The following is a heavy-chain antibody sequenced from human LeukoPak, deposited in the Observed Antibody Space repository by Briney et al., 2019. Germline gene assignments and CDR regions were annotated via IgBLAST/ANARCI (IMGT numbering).Heavy chain of an antibody. V-gene: IGHV3-53*01. CDR2: IYSGGNT. Sequence: GGSLRLSRAASGFTVSSNYMSWVRQAPGKGLEWVSVIYSGGNTYYADSVKGRFTISRDNSKNTLYLQMNSLRAEDTAVYYCARAVSSGYDPFDYWGQGTLVTVSS. D-gene: IGHD3-22*01. J-gene: IGHJ4*02. CDR1: GFTVSSNY. CDR3: ARAVSSGYDPFDY.